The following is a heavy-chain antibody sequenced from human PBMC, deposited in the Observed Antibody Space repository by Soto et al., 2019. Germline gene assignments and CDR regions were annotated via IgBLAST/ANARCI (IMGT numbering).Heavy chain of an antibody. V-gene: IGHV5-51*01. CDR2: IYPGDSDT. J-gene: IGHJ4*02. Sequence: LGESLKISCKGSGYSFTSYWIGRVRQMPGKGLEWMGIIYPGDSDTRYSPSFQGQVTISADKSISTAYLQWSSLKASDTAMYYCARRLGYCSGGSCWYDYWGQGTLVTVSS. D-gene: IGHD2-15*01. CDR1: GYSFTSYW. CDR3: ARRLGYCSGGSCWYDY.